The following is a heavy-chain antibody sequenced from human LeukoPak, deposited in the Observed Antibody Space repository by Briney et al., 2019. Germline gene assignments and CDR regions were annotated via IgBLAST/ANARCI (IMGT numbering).Heavy chain of an antibody. CDR2: ISSSSSYI. D-gene: IGHD5-12*01. CDR1: GVTFSSYS. J-gene: IGHJ4*02. Sequence: GGSLRLSCAASGVTFSSYSMNWVRQAPAKGLELVSSISSSSSYIYYADSVKGRFTISRDNAKNTLYLQMNSLRAEDTAVYYCARGTRYSGYDWEFDYWGQGTRVSVSS. V-gene: IGHV3-21*01. CDR3: ARGTRYSGYDWEFDY.